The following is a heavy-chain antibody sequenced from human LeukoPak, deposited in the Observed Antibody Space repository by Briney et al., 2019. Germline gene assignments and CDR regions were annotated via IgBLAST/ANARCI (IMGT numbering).Heavy chain of an antibody. J-gene: IGHJ4*02. Sequence: SQTLSLTCSVSGGSIGSGIYSWSWIRQPPGKGLEWIGYIFHTGSTSYNPSLKSRVTISVDTSKNQFSLKLSSVTAADTAVYYCARDDFQIAAAAPGDYWGQGTLVTVSS. CDR3: ARDDFQIAAAAPGDY. CDR2: IFHTGST. CDR1: GGSIGSGIYS. D-gene: IGHD6-13*01. V-gene: IGHV4-30-2*01.